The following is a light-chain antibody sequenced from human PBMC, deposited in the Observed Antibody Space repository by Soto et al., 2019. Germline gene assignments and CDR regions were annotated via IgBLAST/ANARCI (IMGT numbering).Light chain of an antibody. Sequence: EIVLTQSPGTLSLSPGERATLSCRASQSVSSTYLAWYQQKPGQAPRLLIYGASSRATGIPDRFSGSWSGTDFTLTISRLEPEDFAVYYCQQYESSPTTFGGGTKVEIK. CDR3: QQYESSPTT. CDR2: GAS. V-gene: IGKV3-20*01. J-gene: IGKJ4*01. CDR1: QSVSSTY.